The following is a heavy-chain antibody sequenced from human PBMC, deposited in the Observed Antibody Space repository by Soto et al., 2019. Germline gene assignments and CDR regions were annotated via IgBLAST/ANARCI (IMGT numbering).Heavy chain of an antibody. D-gene: IGHD3-9*01. CDR2: IYHSGST. Sequence: QVQLQESGPGLVKPSGTLSLTCAVSGGSISSSNWWSWVRQPPGKGLEWIGEIYHSGSTNYNPSLQSRVPISVDKSKNQFSLKLSSVTAADTAVYYCARVCDILTGYFDYWGQGTLVTVSS. CDR1: GGSISSSNW. CDR3: ARVCDILTGYFDY. V-gene: IGHV4-4*02. J-gene: IGHJ4*02.